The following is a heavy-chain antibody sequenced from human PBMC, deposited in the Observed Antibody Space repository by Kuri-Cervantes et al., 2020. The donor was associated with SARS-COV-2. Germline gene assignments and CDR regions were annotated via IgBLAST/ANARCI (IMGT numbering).Heavy chain of an antibody. CDR2: ISSSSSYI. CDR1: GFTFSDYY. D-gene: IGHD3-22*01. V-gene: IGHV3-11*06. CDR3: ATPRDYYDSSGYAFDY. J-gene: IGHJ4*02. Sequence: GGSLRLSCAASGFTFSDYYMSWIRQAPGKGLEWVSSISSSSSYIYYADSVKGRFTISRDNAKNSLYLQMNSLRAEDTAVYYCATPRDYYDSSGYAFDYWGQGTLVTVSS.